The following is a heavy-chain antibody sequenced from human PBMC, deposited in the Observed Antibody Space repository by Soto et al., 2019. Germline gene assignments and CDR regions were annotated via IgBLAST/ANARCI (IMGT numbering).Heavy chain of an antibody. Sequence: PSETLSLTCTVSGGSISSYYWSWIRQPPGKGLEWIGYIYYSGSTKYNPSLKSRVTISVDTSKNQVSLKLSSVTAADTAMYFCARQVSSAWPPYYYDIDVWGQGTTVTVSS. CDR3: ARQVSSAWPPYYYDIDV. CDR2: IYYSGST. D-gene: IGHD6-25*01. V-gene: IGHV4-59*08. J-gene: IGHJ6*02. CDR1: GGSISSYY.